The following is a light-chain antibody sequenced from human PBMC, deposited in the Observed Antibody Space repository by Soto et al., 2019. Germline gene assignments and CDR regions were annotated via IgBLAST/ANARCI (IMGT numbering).Light chain of an antibody. CDR3: QSYDSSVSDYVA. CDR1: SSNIGPGYD. Sequence: QSVLTQPPSVSGAPGQRLTISCTGSSSNIGPGYDVHWYQQLPGTAPKLLIFNNNNRPSGVADRFSGSKSGTSASLTITGLQTEDEADYYGQSYDSSVSDYVAFGGGTKLTVL. J-gene: IGLJ2*01. CDR2: NNN. V-gene: IGLV1-40*01.